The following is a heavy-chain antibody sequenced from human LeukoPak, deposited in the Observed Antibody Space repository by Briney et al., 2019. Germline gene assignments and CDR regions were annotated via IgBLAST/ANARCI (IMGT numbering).Heavy chain of an antibody. CDR3: ARHPYCSGGSCYRHAYFDY. D-gene: IGHD2-15*01. V-gene: IGHV5-51*01. J-gene: IGHJ4*02. CDR2: IYPGDSDT. Sequence: GESLKISCKGSGYSFANYWIAWVRQMPGKGLEWMGIIYPGDSDTRYSPSFQGQVTISADRSISTAYLQWSSLKASDTAMYYCARHPYCSGGSCYRHAYFDYWGQGTLVTVSS. CDR1: GYSFANYW.